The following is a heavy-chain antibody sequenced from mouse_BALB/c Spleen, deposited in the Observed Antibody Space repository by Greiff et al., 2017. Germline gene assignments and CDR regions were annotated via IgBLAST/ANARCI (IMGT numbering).Heavy chain of an antibody. J-gene: IGHJ3*01. V-gene: IGHV14-3*02. CDR2: IDPANGNT. CDR3: ARGDGGFAY. CDR1: GFNIKDTY. Sequence: EVKVVESGAELVKPGASVKLSCTASGFNIKDTYMHWVKQRPEQGLEWIGRIDPANGNTKYDPKFQGKATITADTSSNTAYLQLSSLTSEDTAVYYCARGDGGFAYWGQGTLVTVSA.